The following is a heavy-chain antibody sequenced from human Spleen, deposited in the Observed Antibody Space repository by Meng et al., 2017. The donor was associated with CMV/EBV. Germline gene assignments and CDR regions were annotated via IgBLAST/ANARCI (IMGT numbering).Heavy chain of an antibody. D-gene: IGHD6-13*01. V-gene: IGHV4-59*01. CDR3: ARDSVRSSWSQKPDTYYYYGMDV. CDR1: GGSISSYY. Sequence: SETLSLTCTVSGGSISSYYWSWIRQPPGKGLEWIGYIYYSGSTNYNPSLKSRVTISVDTSKNQFSLKLSSVTAADTAVYYCARDSVRSSWSQKPDTYYYYGMDVWGQGTTVTV. J-gene: IGHJ6*02. CDR2: IYYSGST.